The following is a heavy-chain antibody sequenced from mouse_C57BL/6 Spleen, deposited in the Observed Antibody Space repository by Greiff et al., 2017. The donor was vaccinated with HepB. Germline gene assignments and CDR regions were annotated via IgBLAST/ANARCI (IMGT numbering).Heavy chain of an antibody. V-gene: IGHV1-26*01. CDR1: GYTFTDYY. J-gene: IGHJ4*01. Sequence: EVQLQQSGPELVKPRASVKISCKASGYTFTDYYMNWVKQSHGKSLEWIGDINPNNGGTSYNQKFKGKATLTVDKSSSTAYMELRSLTSEDSAVYYCARWDYGSSYVAMDYWGQGTSVTVSS. CDR3: ARWDYGSSYVAMDY. D-gene: IGHD1-1*01. CDR2: INPNNGGT.